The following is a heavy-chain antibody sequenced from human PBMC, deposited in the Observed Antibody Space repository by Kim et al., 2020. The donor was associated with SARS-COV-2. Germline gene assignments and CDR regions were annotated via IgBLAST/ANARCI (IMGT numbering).Heavy chain of an antibody. V-gene: IGHV3-30*18. CDR2: ISYDGSNK. CDR3: AKDGDYYDSSGYPGVDY. Sequence: GGSLRLSCAASGFTFSSYGMHWVRQAPGKGLEWVAVISYDGSNKYYADSVKGRFTISRDNSKNTLYLQMNSLRAEDTAVYYCAKDGDYYDSSGYPGVDY. CDR1: GFTFSSYG. J-gene: IGHJ4*01. D-gene: IGHD3-22*01.